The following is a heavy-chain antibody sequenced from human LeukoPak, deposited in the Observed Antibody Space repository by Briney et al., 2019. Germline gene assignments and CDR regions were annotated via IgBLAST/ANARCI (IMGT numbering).Heavy chain of an antibody. CDR1: GYTFTNYG. J-gene: IGHJ4*02. CDR2: ISVYNGNT. Sequence: GASVKVSCKASGYTFTNYGISWVRQAPGQGLEWMGWISVYNGNTNYAQRLQGRATMTTDTSTSTAYLELRSLRSDDTAVYYCARDYYYASSGYGFDYWGQGTLVTVSS. CDR3: ARDYYYASSGYGFDY. V-gene: IGHV1-18*01. D-gene: IGHD3-22*01.